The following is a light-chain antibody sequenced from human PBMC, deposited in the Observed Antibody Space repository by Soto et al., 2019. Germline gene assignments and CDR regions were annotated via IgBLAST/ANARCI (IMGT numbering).Light chain of an antibody. Sequence: EIVLTQSPGTLSLSPGERATLSCRASQTISSSFLAWYQQKPDQAPRLLIYRASRRAPGIPDRFSGSGSWTDFTLPISRLEPEDFAVYYCHQFGSSPLDTFGPGTKVEIK. CDR1: QTISSSF. CDR3: HQFGSSPLDT. CDR2: RAS. V-gene: IGKV3-20*01. J-gene: IGKJ3*01.